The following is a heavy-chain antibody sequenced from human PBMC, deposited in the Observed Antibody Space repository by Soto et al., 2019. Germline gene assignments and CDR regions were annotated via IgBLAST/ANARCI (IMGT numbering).Heavy chain of an antibody. J-gene: IGHJ4*02. V-gene: IGHV3-23*01. D-gene: IGHD2-15*01. CDR1: GFTFNTNA. CDR2: ISGSGVYT. Sequence: GGSLRLSCAASGFTFNTNAMAWVRQAPGKGLEWVSGISGSGVYTYYADSVKGRFTISRDISKNTLYLQMTSLRVEDTAIYYCAKGASYCSGGSGSDYWGQGTLVTVSS. CDR3: AKGASYCSGGSGSDY.